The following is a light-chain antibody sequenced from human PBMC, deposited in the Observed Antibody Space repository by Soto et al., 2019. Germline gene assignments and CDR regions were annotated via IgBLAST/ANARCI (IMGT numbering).Light chain of an antibody. CDR2: GAS. CDR1: QSISSSS. Sequence: IVLTQSPGTLSLSPGERATLSCRASQSISSSSLAWYQQKRGQAPRLLIYGASRRATGIPDTFSGSGSGTDFTLTISSLEPEDFAVYYCQQRNWPWTFGQGTKVEIX. V-gene: IGKV3D-20*02. CDR3: QQRNWPWT. J-gene: IGKJ1*01.